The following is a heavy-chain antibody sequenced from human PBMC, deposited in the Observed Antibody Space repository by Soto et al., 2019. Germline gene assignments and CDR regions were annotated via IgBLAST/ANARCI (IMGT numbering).Heavy chain of an antibody. CDR1: GFTFSSYG. Sequence: QVQLVESGGGVVQPGRSLRLSCAASGFTFSSYGMHWVRQAPGKGLEWVAVIWYDGSNKYYADSVKGRFTISRDNSKNTLYLQMNSLRAEDTAVYYCARARYSSGLYYYYGMDVWGQGTTVTVSS. J-gene: IGHJ6*02. CDR2: IWYDGSNK. D-gene: IGHD3-22*01. CDR3: ARARYSSGLYYYYGMDV. V-gene: IGHV3-33*01.